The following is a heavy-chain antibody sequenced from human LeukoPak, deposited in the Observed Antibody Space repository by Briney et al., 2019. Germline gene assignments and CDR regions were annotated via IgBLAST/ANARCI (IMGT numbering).Heavy chain of an antibody. CDR1: GYTLTELS. V-gene: IGHV1-24*01. J-gene: IGHJ4*02. CDR2: FDPEDGET. D-gene: IGHD3-10*01. Sequence: ASVKVSCKVSGYTLTELSMHWVRQAPGKGLEWMGGFDPEDGETIYAQKFQGRVTMTEDTSTDTAYMELSSLRSEDTAVYYCATLFMARGVIIEPPILGYWGQGTLVTVSS. CDR3: ATLFMARGVIIEPPILGY.